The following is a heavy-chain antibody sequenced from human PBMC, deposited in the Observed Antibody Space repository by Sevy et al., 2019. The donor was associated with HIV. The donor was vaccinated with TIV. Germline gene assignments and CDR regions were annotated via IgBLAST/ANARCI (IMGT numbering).Heavy chain of an antibody. CDR1: GYTFTGYY. J-gene: IGHJ6*02. CDR2: INPNSGGT. Sequence: ASVKASCKASGYTFTGYYMHWVRQAPGQELEWMGWINPNSGGTNYAQKFQGRVTMTRDTSISTAYMELSRLRSDDTAVYYCARDLKARPYGMDVWGQGTTVTVSS. V-gene: IGHV1-2*02. CDR3: ARDLKARPYGMDV. D-gene: IGHD6-6*01.